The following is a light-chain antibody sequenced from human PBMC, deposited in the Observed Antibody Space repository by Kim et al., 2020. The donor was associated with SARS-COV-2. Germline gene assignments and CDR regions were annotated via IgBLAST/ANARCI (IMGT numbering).Light chain of an antibody. CDR2: SNS. Sequence: ELTQPPSASGTPGQRVTISCSGSSSNIGSNTVNWFQQLPGTAPQLLIFSNSHRPSGVPDRFSGSRSGTSASLAISGLQSEDEADYYCAVWDDSLNGPVFGGGTKVTVL. V-gene: IGLV1-44*01. J-gene: IGLJ3*02. CDR1: SSNIGSNT. CDR3: AVWDDSLNGPV.